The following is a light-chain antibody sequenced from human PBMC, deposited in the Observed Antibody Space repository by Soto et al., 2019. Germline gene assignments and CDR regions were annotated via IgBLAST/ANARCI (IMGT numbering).Light chain of an antibody. CDR1: QGISSY. Sequence: DIQLTQSPSFLSASVGDRVNITCRASQGISSYLAWYLQKPGTAPKLLIYAASTLQSGVPSRFSGSGSGTEFTLTISSLQPEDFATYYCQQLNSFPLTSGGGTKVEIK. CDR3: QQLNSFPLT. V-gene: IGKV1-9*01. CDR2: AAS. J-gene: IGKJ4*01.